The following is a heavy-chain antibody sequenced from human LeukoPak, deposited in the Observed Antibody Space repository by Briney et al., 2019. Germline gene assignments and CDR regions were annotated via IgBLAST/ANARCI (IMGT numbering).Heavy chain of an antibody. CDR3: ARQTTGSYQWTFDF. D-gene: IGHD1-26*01. Sequence: SETLSLTCTVSGGSITSNIHSWGWIRQPPGKGPEWVATIHSTGTSFYNPSLKSRATIFVDASKNQFYLKLTSVTAADTAVYYCARQTTGSYQWTFDFWGQGALVTVSS. CDR1: GGSITSNIHS. J-gene: IGHJ4*02. CDR2: IHSTGTS. V-gene: IGHV4-39*01.